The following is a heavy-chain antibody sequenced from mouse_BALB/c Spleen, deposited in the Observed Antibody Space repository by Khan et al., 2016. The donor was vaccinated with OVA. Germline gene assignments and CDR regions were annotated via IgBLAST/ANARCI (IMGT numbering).Heavy chain of an antibody. Sequence: VELVESGPGLVAPSQSLSITCTVTGFSLTSYAIHWIRQPPGKGLEWLGVIWAGGSTNYNSALMSRLSISKDNSKGQLFLKMNSLQTHDTATYYCARNREPDYFDYWGQGTTLTVSS. CDR1: GFSLTSYA. J-gene: IGHJ2*01. CDR3: ARNREPDYFDY. CDR2: IWAGGST. V-gene: IGHV2-9*02.